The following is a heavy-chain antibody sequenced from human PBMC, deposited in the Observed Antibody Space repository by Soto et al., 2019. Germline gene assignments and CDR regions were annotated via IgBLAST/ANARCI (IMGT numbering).Heavy chain of an antibody. CDR3: ARPYYYDSSGYEY. Sequence: SETLSLTCTFSVGSISSGGYYCSWIRQHPGKGLEWIGYIYYSGSTYYNPSLKSRVTISVDTSKNQFSLKLSSVTAADTAVYYCARPYYYDSSGYEYWGQGTLVIVSS. D-gene: IGHD3-22*01. J-gene: IGHJ4*02. V-gene: IGHV4-31*03. CDR2: IYYSGST. CDR1: VGSISSGGYY.